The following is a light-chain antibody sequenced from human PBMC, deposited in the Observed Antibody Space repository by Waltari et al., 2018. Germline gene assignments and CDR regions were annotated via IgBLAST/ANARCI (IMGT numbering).Light chain of an antibody. V-gene: IGLV7-43*01. J-gene: IGLJ3*02. Sequence: QTVVTQEPSLTVSPGGTVTLPCASSTGPVPTGSYPNWFQQRDGQAPRSLIYSSTIKHSWTPARFSGSLLGGKAALTLSGAQPEDEAEYFCLLYYGDAWVFGGGTKLTVL. CDR3: LLYYGDAWV. CDR1: TGPVPTGSY. CDR2: SST.